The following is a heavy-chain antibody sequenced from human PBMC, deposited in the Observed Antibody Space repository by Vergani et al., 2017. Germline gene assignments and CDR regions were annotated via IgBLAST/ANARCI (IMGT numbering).Heavy chain of an antibody. J-gene: IGHJ3*02. CDR2: IYYSGST. D-gene: IGHD2-2*01. CDR3: AKEGEDCSSTSCSPRAFDI. CDR1: GGSISSGGYY. Sequence: QVQLQESGPGLVKPSQTLSLTCTVSGGSISSGGYYWSWIRQHPGKGLEWIGYIYYSGSTYYNPSLKSRVTISVDTSKNQFSLKLSSVTAADTAVYYCAKEGEDCSSTSCSPRAFDIWGQGTMVTVSS. V-gene: IGHV4-31*03.